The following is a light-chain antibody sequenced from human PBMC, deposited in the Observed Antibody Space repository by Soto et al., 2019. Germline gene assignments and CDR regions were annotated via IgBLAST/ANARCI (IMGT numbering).Light chain of an antibody. V-gene: IGKV3-15*01. CDR3: KQYKNWPSWT. CDR2: GAS. CDR1: QSVSSN. J-gene: IGKJ1*01. Sequence: EIVMTQSPATLSVSPGERATLSCRASQSVSSNLAWYQQKHGQAPRLLIYGASPRATGIPARFSGSGSGTAFTLTISSRQSEDVAVYYCKQYKNWPSWTFGRGTKVEI.